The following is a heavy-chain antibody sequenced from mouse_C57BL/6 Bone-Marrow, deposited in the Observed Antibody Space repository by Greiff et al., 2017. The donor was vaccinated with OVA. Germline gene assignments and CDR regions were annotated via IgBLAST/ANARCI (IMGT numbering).Heavy chain of an antibody. CDR2: IDPENGDT. J-gene: IGHJ1*03. Sequence: VQLQQSGAELVRPGASVKLSCTASGFNIKDDYMHWVKQRPEQGLEWIGWIDPENGDTEYASKFQGKATIPADTSSNTAYLQLSSLTSEDTAVYYCTTSSSWYFDVWGTGTTVTVSS. V-gene: IGHV14-4*01. CDR1: GFNIKDDY. D-gene: IGHD1-1*01. CDR3: TTSSSWYFDV.